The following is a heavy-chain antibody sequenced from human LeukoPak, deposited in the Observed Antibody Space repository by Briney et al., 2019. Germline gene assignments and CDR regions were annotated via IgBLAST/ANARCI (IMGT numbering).Heavy chain of an antibody. CDR1: GFTFSSYA. CDR2: ISGRGGST. Sequence: GGSLRLSCAASGFTFSSYAMSWVRQAPGKGLEWVSAISGRGGSTNYADSVKGRFTISRDNSKNTLYLQMNSLRAEDTAVYFCAKVRGGYTYGVYFDSWGQGTLVTVSS. D-gene: IGHD5-18*01. J-gene: IGHJ4*02. CDR3: AKVRGGYTYGVYFDS. V-gene: IGHV3-23*01.